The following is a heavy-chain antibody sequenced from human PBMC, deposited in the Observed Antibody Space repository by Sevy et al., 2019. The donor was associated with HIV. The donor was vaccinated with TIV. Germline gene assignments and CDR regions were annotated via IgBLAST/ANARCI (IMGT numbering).Heavy chain of an antibody. J-gene: IGHJ4*02. CDR3: ERGLDNVLD. V-gene: IGHV3-7*01. CDR1: GFTFATYW. CDR2: IKQDGSEK. Sequence: GGSLRLSCTASGFTFATYWMTWVRQAPGKGLEWVANIKQDGSEKYYVDSVKGRFTISRDNAKNSVYLQMNSLRVEDTAVYYCERGLDNVLDWGQGTLVTVSS.